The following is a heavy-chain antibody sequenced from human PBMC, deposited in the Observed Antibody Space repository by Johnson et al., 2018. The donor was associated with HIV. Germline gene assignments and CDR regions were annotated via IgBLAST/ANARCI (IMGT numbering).Heavy chain of an antibody. D-gene: IGHD2-15*01. V-gene: IGHV3-33*08. Sequence: QVQLVESGGGVVQPGRSLRLSCAASGFTFSSYGMHWVRQAPGKGLEWVAVIWYDGSNKYYADSVKGRFTISRDNSKNTLYLQMNSLRAEDTAVDYCARDHSRDEAFDMWGQGTMVTVSS. CDR1: GFTFSSYG. CDR3: ARDHSRDEAFDM. J-gene: IGHJ3*02. CDR2: IWYDGSNK.